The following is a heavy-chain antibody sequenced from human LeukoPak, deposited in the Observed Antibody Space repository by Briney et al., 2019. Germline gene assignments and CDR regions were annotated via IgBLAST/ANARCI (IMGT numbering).Heavy chain of an antibody. CDR3: ARGMVRSWPYYYYYGMDV. J-gene: IGHJ6*02. Sequence: PSETLSLTCAAYGGSFSGYYWSWIRQPPGKGLEWIGEINHSGSTNYNPSLKSRVTISVDTSKNQFSLKLSSVTAADTAVYYCARGMVRSWPYYYYYGMDVWGQGTTVTVSS. V-gene: IGHV4-34*01. CDR1: GGSFSGYY. CDR2: INHSGST. D-gene: IGHD4/OR15-4a*01.